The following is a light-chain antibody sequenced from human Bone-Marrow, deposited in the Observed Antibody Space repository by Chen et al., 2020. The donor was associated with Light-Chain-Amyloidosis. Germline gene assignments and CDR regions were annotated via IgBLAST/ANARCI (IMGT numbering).Light chain of an antibody. CDR3: SSYTITNTLV. CDR2: EVT. V-gene: IGLV2-14*01. CDR1: SSDVGGDNH. Sequence: SALTQPPPVSGSPGHPFPISGTGTSSDVGGDNHVSWYQQHPDKSPKLMIYEVTNRPSWVPDRFSGSKSDNTASLTISGLQTEDEADYFCSSYTITNTLVFGSGTRVTVL. J-gene: IGLJ1*01.